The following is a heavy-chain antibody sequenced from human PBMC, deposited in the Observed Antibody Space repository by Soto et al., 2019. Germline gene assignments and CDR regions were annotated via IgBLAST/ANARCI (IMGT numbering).Heavy chain of an antibody. CDR3: ARHRARNWFDP. CDR1: GGSISSSSYY. V-gene: IGHV4-39*01. J-gene: IGHJ5*02. D-gene: IGHD6-6*01. Sequence: SETLSLTSIVSGGSISSSSYYWGWIRQPPGKWLEWIGSIYYSGSTYYHPSLKSRVTISVDTSKNHFSLKLSSVTAADTAVFYCARHRARNWFDPWGQGTLVTVSS. CDR2: IYYSGST.